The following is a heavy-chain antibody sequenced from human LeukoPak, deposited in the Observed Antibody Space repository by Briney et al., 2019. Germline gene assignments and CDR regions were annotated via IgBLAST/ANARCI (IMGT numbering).Heavy chain of an antibody. CDR3: ARDLSFGAPVAFDI. CDR2: ISRHDDYI. D-gene: IGHD3-10*01. V-gene: IGHV3-21*01. CDR1: GFNFDLYA. Sequence: PGGSLRLSCVASGFNFDLYAMSWVRQAPGKGLEWLSAISRHDDYIYYAASVRGRFTISRDNARNSLFLQMNSLRVDDTAVYFCARDLSFGAPVAFDIWGQGTMVTVAS. J-gene: IGHJ3*02.